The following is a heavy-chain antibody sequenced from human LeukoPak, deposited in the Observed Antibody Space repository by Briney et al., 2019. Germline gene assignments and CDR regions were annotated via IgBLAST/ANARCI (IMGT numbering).Heavy chain of an antibody. CDR3: ASPSGYGFYYFDY. D-gene: IGHD5-18*01. Sequence: PSETLSLTCTVSGGSISSSSYYWGWIRQPPGKGLEGIGSIYYSGSTYYNPSLKSRVTISVDTSKNQFSLKLSSVTAADTAVYYCASPSGYGFYYFDYWGQGTLVTVSS. CDR2: IYYSGST. CDR1: GGSISSSSYY. V-gene: IGHV4-39*01. J-gene: IGHJ4*02.